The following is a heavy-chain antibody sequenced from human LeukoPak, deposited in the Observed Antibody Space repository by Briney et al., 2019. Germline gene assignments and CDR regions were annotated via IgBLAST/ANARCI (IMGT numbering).Heavy chain of an antibody. CDR3: ARLRCVATNCFGKYYFDR. D-gene: IGHD2-2*01. Sequence: GGSLRLSCAASGFTFDDYAMHWVRHAPGKGLEWVSSVNGDSSYIYYADSVKGRFTIARDNAKNSLHLQMNSLRVEDTAVYYCARLRCVATNCFGKYYFDRWGQGTLVTVSS. CDR2: VNGDSSYI. V-gene: IGHV3-21*01. J-gene: IGHJ4*02. CDR1: GFTFDDYA.